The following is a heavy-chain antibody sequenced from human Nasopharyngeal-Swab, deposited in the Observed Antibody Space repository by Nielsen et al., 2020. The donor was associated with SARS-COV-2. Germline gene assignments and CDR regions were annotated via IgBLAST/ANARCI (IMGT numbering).Heavy chain of an antibody. CDR3: ARQPGNYDYVWGSYRPDGAFDF. Sequence: CIRQPPGGGLEWIGSIYYSGTTYYSPSLKSRVTISVHTTKNQFSLKLNSVPAADTAVYYCARQPGNYDYVWGSYRPDGAFDFWGQGTMVTVSS. D-gene: IGHD3-16*02. V-gene: IGHV4-39*01. CDR2: IYYSGTT. J-gene: IGHJ3*01.